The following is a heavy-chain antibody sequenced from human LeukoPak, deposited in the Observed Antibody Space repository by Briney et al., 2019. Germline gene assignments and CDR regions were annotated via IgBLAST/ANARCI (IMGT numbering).Heavy chain of an antibody. CDR1: GGSISSYY. D-gene: IGHD3-3*01. CDR2: IYYSGST. Sequence: PSETLSLTCTVSGGSISSYYWSWIRQPPGKGLERIGYIYYSGSTNYNPSLKSRVTISVDTSKNQFSLKLSSVTAADTAVYYCARSRNYDFWSGAYDYWGQGTLVTVSS. CDR3: ARSRNYDFWSGAYDY. J-gene: IGHJ4*02. V-gene: IGHV4-59*01.